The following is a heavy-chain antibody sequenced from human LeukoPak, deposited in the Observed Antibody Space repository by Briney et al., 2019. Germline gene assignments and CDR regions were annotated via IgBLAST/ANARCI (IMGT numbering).Heavy chain of an antibody. CDR3: ARGRAVTTSFGFDY. D-gene: IGHD4-17*01. J-gene: IGHJ4*02. V-gene: IGHV4-61*02. CDR2: IYTSGST. CDR1: GGSISSGFYY. Sequence: PSETLSLTCTVSGGSISSGFYYWSWIRQPAGKGLEWIGRIYTSGSTNYNPSLKSRVTISVDTSKNQFSLKLSSVTAADTAVYYCARGRAVTTSFGFDYWGQGTLVTVSS.